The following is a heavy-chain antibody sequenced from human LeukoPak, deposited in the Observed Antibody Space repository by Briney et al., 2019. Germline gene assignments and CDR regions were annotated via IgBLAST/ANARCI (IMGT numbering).Heavy chain of an antibody. V-gene: IGHV1-24*01. CDR2: FDPEDGET. Sequence: ASVKVSCKVSGYTLTELSMHWVRQAPGKGLEWMGGFDPEDGETIYAQKFQGRVTMTEDTSTDTAYIELSSLRSEDTAVYYCATVSPGHDYGGPELDYWGQGALVTVSS. D-gene: IGHD4-23*01. CDR3: ATVSPGHDYGGPELDY. CDR1: GYTLTELS. J-gene: IGHJ4*02.